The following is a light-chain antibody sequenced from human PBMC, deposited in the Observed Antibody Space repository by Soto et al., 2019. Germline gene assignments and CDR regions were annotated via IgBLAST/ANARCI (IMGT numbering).Light chain of an antibody. CDR1: QSVSSSY. J-gene: IGKJ1*01. V-gene: IGKV3-20*01. CDR2: GAS. CDR3: QQYGSSPWT. Sequence: EMVLTQSPGTLSLAPGERATLSCRARQSVSSSYLAWYQQKPGQAPRRLSYGASSRATGIPDRFSGSGSGTDFTLTISRLETEDFAVYYCQQYGSSPWTFGHGTKVEIK.